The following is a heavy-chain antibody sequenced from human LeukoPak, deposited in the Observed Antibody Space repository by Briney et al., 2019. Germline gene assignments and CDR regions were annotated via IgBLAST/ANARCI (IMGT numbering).Heavy chain of an antibody. J-gene: IGHJ5*01. CDR1: GGSISSYY. V-gene: IGHV4-59*01. CDR3: AKDLTYGDGRWEFDS. CDR2: IYYSGST. D-gene: IGHD4-17*01. Sequence: SETLSLTCTVSGGSISSYYWSWIRQPPGKGLEWIGYIYYSGSTNYNPSLKSRVTISVDTSKNQFSLKLSSVTAADTAIYFCAKDLTYGDGRWEFDSWGQGTLVTVA.